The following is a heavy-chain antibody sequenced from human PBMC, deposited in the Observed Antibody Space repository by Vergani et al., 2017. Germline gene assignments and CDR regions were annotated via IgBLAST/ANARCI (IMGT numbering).Heavy chain of an antibody. CDR1: GGTFSSYT. J-gene: IGHJ4*02. D-gene: IGHD2-2*01. Sequence: QVQLVQSGAEVKKPGSSVKVSCKASGGTFSSYTISWVRQAPGQGLEWMGRIIPILGIANYAQKFQGRVTITADKSTSTAYMELSSLRSEDTAVCYCARVETFGSTSTTFDYWGQGTLVTVSS. CDR3: ARVETFGSTSTTFDY. V-gene: IGHV1-69*02. CDR2: IIPILGIA.